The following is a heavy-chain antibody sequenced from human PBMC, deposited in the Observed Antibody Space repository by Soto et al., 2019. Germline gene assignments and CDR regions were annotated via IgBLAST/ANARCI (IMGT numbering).Heavy chain of an antibody. J-gene: IGHJ4*02. V-gene: IGHV3-23*01. CDR3: AKGRGGSGSLTPRVDF. D-gene: IGHD3-10*01. CDR1: GFTFNNYA. Sequence: VQLLESGGGLVQPGGSLRLSCAASGFTFNNYAMTWVRQAPGKGLEWVSAISGGGDTTSYADSVKGRFTVSRDGSKNTRYLQRGSLRAEDTALYYCAKGRGGSGSLTPRVDFWGQGTLVTVSS. CDR2: ISGGGDTT.